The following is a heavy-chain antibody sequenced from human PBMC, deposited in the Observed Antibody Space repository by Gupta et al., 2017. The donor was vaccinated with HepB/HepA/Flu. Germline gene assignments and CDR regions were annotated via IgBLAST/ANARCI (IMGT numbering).Heavy chain of an antibody. CDR3: ARATSATFN. Sequence: QVQLVQSGAEVSKPGSSVKVSCKAPGGTFSSQPISWVRQAPGQGLDWMGTITTMRKRSVYSQKFHARITMTAYKSSTKDYMEISSPTFEDAALEYGARATSATFNWGQGTLVTVSP. CDR1: GGTFSSQP. V-gene: IGHV1-69*04. CDR2: ITTMRKRS. J-gene: IGHJ4*02. D-gene: IGHD2/OR15-2a*01.